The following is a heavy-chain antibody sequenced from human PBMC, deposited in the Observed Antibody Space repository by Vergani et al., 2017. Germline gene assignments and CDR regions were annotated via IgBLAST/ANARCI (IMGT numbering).Heavy chain of an antibody. Sequence: EVQLVESGGGLAQPGRSLRLSCEVSGFTFDDYAMHWVRQAPGKGLEWVSGISWDRDNRRYADSVKGRFTISRDNAKNSLDLQMNSLTVEYTALYLCVKSYGSGSLYNISYFYYMDVWGKGTTVTVSS. CDR2: ISWDRDNR. CDR1: GFTFDDYA. CDR3: VKSYGSGSLYNISYFYYMDV. D-gene: IGHD3-10*01. V-gene: IGHV3-9*01. J-gene: IGHJ6*03.